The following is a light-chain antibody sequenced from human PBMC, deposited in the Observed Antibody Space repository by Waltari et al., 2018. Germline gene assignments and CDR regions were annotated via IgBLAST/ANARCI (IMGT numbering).Light chain of an antibody. CDR3: QHYVRLPAT. V-gene: IGKV3-20*01. J-gene: IGKJ1*01. CDR2: GVS. Sequence: EIVLTQSPGTLSLSPGERATLSCRASQRVRGSLAWYPQKAGQAPRLLIYGVSSRATGIPERFRGSGSGTDFSLTISRLEPEDFAVYYCQHYVRLPATFGQGTKVEIK. CDR1: QRVRGS.